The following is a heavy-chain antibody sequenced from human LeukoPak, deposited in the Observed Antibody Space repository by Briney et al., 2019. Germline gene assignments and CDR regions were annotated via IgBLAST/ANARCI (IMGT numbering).Heavy chain of an antibody. D-gene: IGHD5-12*01. V-gene: IGHV1-69*05. CDR3: AREIVATMGGNWFDP. CDR1: GGTFSSYA. J-gene: IGHJ5*02. Sequence: SVKVSCKASGGTFSSYAISWVRQAPGQGLEWMGRIIPIFGTANYAQKLQGRVTITTDESTSTAYMELSSLRSEDTAVYYCAREIVATMGGNWFDPWGQGTLVTVSS. CDR2: IIPIFGTA.